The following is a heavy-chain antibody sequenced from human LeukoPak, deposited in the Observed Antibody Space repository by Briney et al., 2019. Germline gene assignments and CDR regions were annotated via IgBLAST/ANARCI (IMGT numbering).Heavy chain of an antibody. V-gene: IGHV3-23*01. CDR1: GFTFSSSA. CDR2: ISASGGST. J-gene: IGHJ4*02. CDR3: ARDRYRESSSWFLDY. D-gene: IGHD6-13*01. Sequence: GGSLRLSCAASGFTFSSSAMTWVRQSPRKGLEWVSTISASGGSTFFADSVKGRFTISRDNSKNTLYLHMNSLRAEDTAVYYCARDRYRESSSWFLDYWGQGTLVTVSS.